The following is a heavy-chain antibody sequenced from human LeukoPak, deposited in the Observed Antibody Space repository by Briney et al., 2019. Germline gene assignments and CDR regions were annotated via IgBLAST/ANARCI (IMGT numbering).Heavy chain of an antibody. J-gene: IGHJ6*02. Sequence: GGSLRLSCAASGFTFSSYAMSWVRQAPGKGLEWVSAISGSGGSTYYADSVKGRFTISRDNSKNTLYLQMNSLRAEDTAVYYWANYRDRDYYSYGMDVGGQGPTVTVSS. CDR3: ANYRDRDYYSYGMDV. V-gene: IGHV3-23*01. D-gene: IGHD3-22*01. CDR1: GFTFSSYA. CDR2: ISGSGGST.